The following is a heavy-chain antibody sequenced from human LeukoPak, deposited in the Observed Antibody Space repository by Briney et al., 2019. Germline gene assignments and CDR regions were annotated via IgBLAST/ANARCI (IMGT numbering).Heavy chain of an antibody. CDR2: ISSSSSYI. D-gene: IGHD3-10*01. J-gene: IGHJ4*02. Sequence: GGSLRLSCAASVFTYSSYSMNWVRQAPGKGLEWVSSISSSSSYIYYADSVKGRFTISRDNAKNSLYLQMNSLRAEDTAVYYCARVTVRGARSSDYWGQGTLVTVSS. CDR1: VFTYSSYS. V-gene: IGHV3-21*01. CDR3: ARVTVRGARSSDY.